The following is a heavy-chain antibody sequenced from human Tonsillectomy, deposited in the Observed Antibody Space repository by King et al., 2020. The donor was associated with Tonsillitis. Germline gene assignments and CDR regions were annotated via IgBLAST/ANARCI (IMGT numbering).Heavy chain of an antibody. CDR1: GFTVSSNY. Sequence: VQLVESGGGLIQPGGSLRLSCAASGFTVSSNYMSWVRQAPGKGLEWVSVIYSGGSTYYADSVKGRFTIPRDNSKNTLYLQMNSLRAEDTAVYYWASGLSIAARWSDAFDIWGQGTMVTVS. J-gene: IGHJ3*02. V-gene: IGHV3-53*01. D-gene: IGHD6-6*01. CDR3: ASGLSIAARWSDAFDI. CDR2: IYSGGST.